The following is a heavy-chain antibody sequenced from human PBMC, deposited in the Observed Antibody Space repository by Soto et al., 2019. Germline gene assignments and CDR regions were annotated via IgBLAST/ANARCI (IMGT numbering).Heavy chain of an antibody. V-gene: IGHV4-39*01. J-gene: IGHJ5*02. Sequence: PSETLSLTCTVSGGSISSSSYYWGWIRQPPGKGLEWIGSIYYSGSTYYNPSLKSRVTISVDTSKNQFSLKLSSVTAADTAVYYCARLEMFEPWGQGTLVTVSS. CDR2: IYYSGST. CDR3: ARLEMFEP. CDR1: GGSISSSSYY.